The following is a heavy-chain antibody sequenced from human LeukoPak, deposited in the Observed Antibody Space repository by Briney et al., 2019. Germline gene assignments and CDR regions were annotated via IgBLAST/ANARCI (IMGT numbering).Heavy chain of an antibody. CDR3: ARGLGGYYDAFDL. D-gene: IGHD5-12*01. CDR1: GFTFSSYS. Sequence: PGGSLRLSCAASGFTFSSYSMNWVRQAPGKGLEWVSSISSSSSYIYYADSVKGRFTISRDNAKNSLYLQMNSLRAEDTALHYCARGLGGYYDAFDLWGQGTMVTVSS. V-gene: IGHV3-21*04. J-gene: IGHJ3*01. CDR2: ISSSSSYI.